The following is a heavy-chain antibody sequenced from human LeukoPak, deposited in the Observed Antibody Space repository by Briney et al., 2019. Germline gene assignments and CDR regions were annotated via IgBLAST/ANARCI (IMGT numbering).Heavy chain of an antibody. CDR2: IDPRDSEA. V-gene: IGHV5-51*01. CDR3: ARRSDGRTYWD. CDR1: GYIFISYW. Sequence: GESLEISCKGSGYIFISYWIAWVRQLPGKGLEWMAVIDPRDSEARYSPSFQGQVTISADKSITTAYLLWKSLKASDTAMYYCARRSDGRTYWDWGQGTLVTVSS. J-gene: IGHJ4*02. D-gene: IGHD2-8*02.